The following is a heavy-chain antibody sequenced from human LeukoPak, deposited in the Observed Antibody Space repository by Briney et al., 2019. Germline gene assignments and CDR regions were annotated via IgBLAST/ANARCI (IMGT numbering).Heavy chain of an antibody. Sequence: SETLSLTCAVYGGSFSGYYWSWLRQPPGKGLEWIGEINHSGSTNYNPSLKSRVTISVDTSKNQFSLKLSSVTAADTAVYYCARASLYSSSSPDAFDIWGQGTMVTVSS. V-gene: IGHV4-34*01. CDR1: GGSFSGYY. CDR2: INHSGST. CDR3: ARASLYSSSSPDAFDI. D-gene: IGHD6-6*01. J-gene: IGHJ3*02.